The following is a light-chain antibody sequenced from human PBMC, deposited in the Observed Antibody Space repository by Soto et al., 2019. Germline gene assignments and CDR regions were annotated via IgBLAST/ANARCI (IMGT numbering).Light chain of an antibody. J-gene: IGKJ2*01. V-gene: IGKV3-20*01. CDR3: QQYGSSPLYT. CDR2: GAS. CDR1: QVFSSSY. Sequence: EIVLTQSPGTLSLSPGERATLSCRASQVFSSSYLAWYQQKTGQAPRLLIYGASGRDTGIPDRFSGSGSVTDFTLTISRLEPEDFAVYYCQQYGSSPLYTFGQGTKLEIK.